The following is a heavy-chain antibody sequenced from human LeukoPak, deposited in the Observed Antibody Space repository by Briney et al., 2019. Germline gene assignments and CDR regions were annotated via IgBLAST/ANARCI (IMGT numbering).Heavy chain of an antibody. Sequence: GGSLRLSCAASGFSFSSYWMSWVRQPPGKGLEWVANIKEDGNETNYVDSVKGRFTISRDNAKSSVYLQMNSLRAEDTAMYYCAKDTWLVAVGIQVFDSWGQGILVTVSS. J-gene: IGHJ4*02. D-gene: IGHD6-19*01. CDR3: AKDTWLVAVGIQVFDS. CDR2: IKEDGNET. CDR1: GFSFSSYW. V-gene: IGHV3-7*03.